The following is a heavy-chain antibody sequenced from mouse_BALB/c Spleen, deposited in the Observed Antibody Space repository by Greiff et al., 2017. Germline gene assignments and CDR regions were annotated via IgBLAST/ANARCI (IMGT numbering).Heavy chain of an antibody. D-gene: IGHD2-1*01. V-gene: IGHV3-2*02. CDR2: ISYSGST. CDR3: ARDEARYYGNYYAMDY. Sequence: EVKLMESGPGLVKPSQSLSLTCTVTGYSITSDYAWNWIRQFPGNKLEWMGYISYSGSTSYNPSLKSRISITRDTSKNQFFLQLNSVTTEDTATYYCARDEARYYGNYYAMDYWGQGTSVTVSS. CDR1: GYSITSDYA. J-gene: IGHJ4*01.